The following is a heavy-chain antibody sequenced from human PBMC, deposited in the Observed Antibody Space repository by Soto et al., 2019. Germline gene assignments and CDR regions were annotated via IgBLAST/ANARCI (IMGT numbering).Heavy chain of an antibody. V-gene: IGHV1-18*01. J-gene: IGHJ4*01. CDR3: AREAYTYYYGWGTHY. Sequence: TSVKVSCKTSGYTFTSYGISWVRQSPGQGLEWMGGISDYNANTNYAQNLEGRVTLTTDTSTPTAYMELRSLRPDDTGVYDCAREAYTYYYGWGTHYWG. CDR1: GYTFTSYG. CDR2: ISDYNANT. D-gene: IGHD3-10*01.